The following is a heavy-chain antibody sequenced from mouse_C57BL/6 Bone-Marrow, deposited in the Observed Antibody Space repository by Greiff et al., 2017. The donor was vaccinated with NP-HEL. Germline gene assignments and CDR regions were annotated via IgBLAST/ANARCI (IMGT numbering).Heavy chain of an antibody. D-gene: IGHD6-1*01. CDR1: GYTFTSYW. V-gene: IGHV1-52*01. J-gene: IGHJ3*01. Sequence: QVQLQQPGAELVRPGSSVKLSCKASGYTFTSYWMHWVKQRPIQGLEWIGNIDPSDSDTHYNQKFKDKATLTVDKSSSTAYMQLSSLTSAGSAVYYGARATSCGNHGAWFAYWGQGTLVTVSA. CDR2: IDPSDSDT. CDR3: ARATSCGNHGAWFAY.